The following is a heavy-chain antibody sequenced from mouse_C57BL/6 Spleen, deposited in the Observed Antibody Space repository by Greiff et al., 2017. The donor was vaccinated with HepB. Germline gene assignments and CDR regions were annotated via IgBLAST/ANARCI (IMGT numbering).Heavy chain of an antibody. CDR1: GYTFTSYW. CDR2: IYPSDSES. D-gene: IGHD2-12*01. Sequence: VQLQQPGAELVRPGSSVKLSCKASGYTFTSYWMDWVKQRPGQGLEWIGNIYPSDSESHYNQKFKDKATLTVDKSSSTAYMQLSSLTSEDSAVYYCARHVTTRFYAMDYWGQGTSVTVSS. J-gene: IGHJ4*01. CDR3: ARHVTTRFYAMDY. V-gene: IGHV1-61*01.